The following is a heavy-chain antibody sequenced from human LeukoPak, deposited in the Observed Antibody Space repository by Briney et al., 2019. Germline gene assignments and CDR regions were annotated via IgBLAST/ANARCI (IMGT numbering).Heavy chain of an antibody. V-gene: IGHV3-9*01. Sequence: GGSLRLSCVASGFTFDDYAMHWVRQAPGKGLEWVSGISWNGGSIGYADSVKGRFTISRDNAKNSLYLQMNSLRAEDTAVYYCARDIGYCSGGSCYWFDPWGQGTLVTVSS. D-gene: IGHD2-15*01. CDR1: GFTFDDYA. CDR2: ISWNGGSI. J-gene: IGHJ5*02. CDR3: ARDIGYCSGGSCYWFDP.